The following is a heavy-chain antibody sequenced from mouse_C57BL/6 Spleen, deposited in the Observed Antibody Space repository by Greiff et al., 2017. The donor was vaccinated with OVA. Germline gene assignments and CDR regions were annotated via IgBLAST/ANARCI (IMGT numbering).Heavy chain of an antibody. CDR3: AVMNHYYGSSRYAMDY. Sequence: QVQLQQSDAELVKPGASVKISCKVSGYTFTDHTIHCMKQRPEQGLEWIGYIYPRDGSTKYNEKFKGKATLTADNSSSTAYMQLNSLTSEDSAVYFCAVMNHYYGSSRYAMDYWGQGTSVTVSS. V-gene: IGHV1-78*01. CDR2: IYPRDGST. J-gene: IGHJ4*01. CDR1: GYTFTDHT. D-gene: IGHD1-1*01.